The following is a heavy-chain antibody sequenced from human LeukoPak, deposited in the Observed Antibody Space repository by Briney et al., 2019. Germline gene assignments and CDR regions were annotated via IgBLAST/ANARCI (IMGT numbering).Heavy chain of an antibody. J-gene: IGHJ4*02. V-gene: IGHV3-33*06. CDR3: AKGLTRRYLDY. Sequence: GGSLRLSYAASGFTFSSYGMHWVRQAPGKGLEWVAVIWYDGSNKYYRDSIKGRFTISRDNSKNTLYLQMNSLRAEDTAVYYCAKGLTRRYLDYWGQGTLVTVSS. D-gene: IGHD3-9*01. CDR2: IWYDGSNK. CDR1: GFTFSSYG.